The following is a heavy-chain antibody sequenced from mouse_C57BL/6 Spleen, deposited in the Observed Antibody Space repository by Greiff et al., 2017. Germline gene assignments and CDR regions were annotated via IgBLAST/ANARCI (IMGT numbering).Heavy chain of an antibody. Sequence: VQLQQPGAELVRPGSSVKLSCKASGYTFTSYWMHWVKQRPIQGLEWIGNIDPSDSETPYNQKFKDKATLTVDKSSRTAYMQLSSLTSEDSAVYYCARGYGSSPLAMDYWGQGTSVTVSS. CDR1: GYTFTSYW. CDR3: ARGYGSSPLAMDY. J-gene: IGHJ4*01. D-gene: IGHD1-1*01. V-gene: IGHV1-52*01. CDR2: IDPSDSET.